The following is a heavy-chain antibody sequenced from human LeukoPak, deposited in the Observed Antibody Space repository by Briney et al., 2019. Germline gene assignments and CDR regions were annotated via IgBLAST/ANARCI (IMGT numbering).Heavy chain of an antibody. CDR2: IYYSGST. J-gene: IGHJ4*02. V-gene: IGHV4-39*01. D-gene: IGHD4-11*01. Sequence: SETLSLTCTVSGGSISSSRYSWGWIRQPPGKGLEWIGSIYYSGSTYSNPSLKSRVTISIDTSKNQFSLKLSSVTAADTAVYYCARGPQSTAVDFDYWGQGTLVTVSS. CDR3: ARGPQSTAVDFDY. CDR1: GGSISSSRYS.